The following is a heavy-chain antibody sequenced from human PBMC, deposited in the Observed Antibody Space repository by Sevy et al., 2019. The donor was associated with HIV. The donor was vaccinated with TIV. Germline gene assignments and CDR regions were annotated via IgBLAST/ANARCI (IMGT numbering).Heavy chain of an antibody. CDR1: GCTFSYYD. J-gene: IGHJ4*02. Sequence: GGSLRLSCAASGCTFSYYDMIWVRQAPGKGLEWVSSISSGSSYIFYADSVKGRFTISRDNAKNSLYLQMNSLRAEDTAVYYCASPLNYYDSPSAYWGQGTLVTVSS. CDR2: ISSGSSYI. CDR3: ASPLNYYDSPSAY. D-gene: IGHD3-22*01. V-gene: IGHV3-21*04.